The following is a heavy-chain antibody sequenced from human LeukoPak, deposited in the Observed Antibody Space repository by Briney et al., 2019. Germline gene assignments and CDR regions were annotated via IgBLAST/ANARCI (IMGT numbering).Heavy chain of an antibody. V-gene: IGHV3-48*04. Sequence: GGSLRLSCAASGFTFSNYAINWVRQAPGRGLEWVSYISSSGSTIYYADSVKGRFTISRDNAKNTLYLQMNSLRAEDTAVYYCAKSGYNRFDYWGQGTLVTVSS. CDR2: ISSSGSTI. CDR1: GFTFSNYA. J-gene: IGHJ4*02. CDR3: AKSGYNRFDY. D-gene: IGHD5-24*01.